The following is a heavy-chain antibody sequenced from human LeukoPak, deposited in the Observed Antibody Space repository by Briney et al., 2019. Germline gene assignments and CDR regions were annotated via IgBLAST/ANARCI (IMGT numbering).Heavy chain of an antibody. CDR2: INPSGGST. CDR1: GYTFTSYY. D-gene: IGHD3-10*01. V-gene: IGHV1-46*01. J-gene: IGHJ5*02. CDR3: ARGFPAGGSGSHNWFDP. Sequence: ASVKVSCKASGYTFTSYYMHWVRQAPGQGLEWMGIINPSGGSTSYAQKFQGRVTMTRDPSTSTVYMELSSLRSEETAVYYCARGFPAGGSGSHNWFDPWGQGTLVTVSS.